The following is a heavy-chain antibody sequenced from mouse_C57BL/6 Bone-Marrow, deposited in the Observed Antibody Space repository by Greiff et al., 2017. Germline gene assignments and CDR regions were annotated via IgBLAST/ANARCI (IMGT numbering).Heavy chain of an antibody. CDR3: ARSSWFAY. CDR1: GYTFTDYY. J-gene: IGHJ3*01. CDR2: MYPGSGNT. V-gene: IGHV1-76*01. Sequence: QVQLQQSGAELVRPGASVKLSCKASGYTFTDYYINWVKQRPGQGLEWIARMYPGSGNTYYNEKFKGKATLTAEKSSSTAYMQLSSLTSEDSAVYFCARSSWFAYWGQGTLVTVSA.